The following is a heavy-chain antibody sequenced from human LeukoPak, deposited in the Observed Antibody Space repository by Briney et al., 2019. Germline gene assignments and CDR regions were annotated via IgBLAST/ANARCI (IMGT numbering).Heavy chain of an antibody. CDR2: IYYSGST. V-gene: IGHV4-61*08. Sequence: SETLSLTCTVSGDSMSSNDYSWSWIRQPPGKGLEWIGYIYYSGSTYYNPSLKSRVTISVDTSKNQFSLKLSSVTAADTAVYYCARAGGSGSYFFDYYYYYMDVWGKGTTVTISS. J-gene: IGHJ6*03. D-gene: IGHD3-10*01. CDR3: ARAGGSGSYFFDYYYYYMDV. CDR1: GDSMSSNDYS.